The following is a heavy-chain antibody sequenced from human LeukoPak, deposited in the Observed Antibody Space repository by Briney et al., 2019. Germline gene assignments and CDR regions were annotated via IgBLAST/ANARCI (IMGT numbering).Heavy chain of an antibody. V-gene: IGHV1-69*05. CDR2: IIPIFGTA. CDR1: GGTFSSYA. Sequence: SVKVSCKASGGTFSSYAISWVRQAPGQGLEWMGRIIPIFGTANYAQKFQGRVTINTDESTSTAYMELSSLRSEDTAVYYCARPFRSGYYYNAFDIWGQGTMVTVSS. CDR3: ARPFRSGYYYNAFDI. J-gene: IGHJ3*02. D-gene: IGHD3-22*01.